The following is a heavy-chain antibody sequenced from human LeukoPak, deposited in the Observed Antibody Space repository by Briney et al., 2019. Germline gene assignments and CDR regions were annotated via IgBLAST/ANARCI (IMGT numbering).Heavy chain of an antibody. Sequence: ASVKVSCKASGGTFSSYAISWVRQAPGQGLEWMGGIIPIFGTANYAQKFQGRVTITADKSTSTAYMELSSLRSEDTAVYYCARGFGSYWNYYYMDVWGKGTTVTVSS. V-gene: IGHV1-69*06. CDR3: ARGFGSYWNYYYMDV. J-gene: IGHJ6*03. CDR1: GGTFSSYA. D-gene: IGHD1-26*01. CDR2: IIPIFGTA.